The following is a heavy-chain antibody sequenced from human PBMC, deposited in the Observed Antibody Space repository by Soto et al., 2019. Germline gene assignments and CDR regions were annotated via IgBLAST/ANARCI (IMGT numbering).Heavy chain of an antibody. Sequence: QVQLVQSGPEVKKPGASVKVSCKTSGYTFTSNSIHWVRQAPGQRLEWMGWINTANGDTKYSGKVQGRVTIAMDTAASTGYMGMNSLTFERQAVYYCAGDSGSSWWRSWWWGQGTLVNVSS. V-gene: IGHV1-3*04. CDR1: GYTFTSNS. CDR3: AGDSGSSWWRSWW. CDR2: INTANGDT. J-gene: IGHJ4*02. D-gene: IGHD6-13*01.